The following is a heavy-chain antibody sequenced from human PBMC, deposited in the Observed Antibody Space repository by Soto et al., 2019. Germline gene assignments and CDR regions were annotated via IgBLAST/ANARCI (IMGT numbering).Heavy chain of an antibody. V-gene: IGHV3-74*01. CDR2: INTDGSST. CDR1: GFTFSTYW. D-gene: IGHD3-10*01. Sequence: PGGSLRLSCAASGFTFSTYWMHWVRQAPGKGLVWASRINTDGSSTNYADSVRGRFTISRDTAKNTLHLQMNSLRAEDTAVYYGARGVLYHYYGWDVRGRGTTVTVAS. CDR3: ARGVLYHYYGWDV. J-gene: IGHJ6*02.